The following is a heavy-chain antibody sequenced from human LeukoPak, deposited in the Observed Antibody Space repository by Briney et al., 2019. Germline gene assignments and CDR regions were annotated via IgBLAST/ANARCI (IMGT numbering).Heavy chain of an antibody. CDR3: TTDPTTWESSVH. V-gene: IGHV3-15*01. CDR1: GFTFSNAW. D-gene: IGHD3-22*01. J-gene: IGHJ4*02. CDR2: IKSKTDAGTT. Sequence: GGSLRLSCAASGFTFSNAWMSGVRQAPGKGLEWVGRIKSKTDAGTTDYAAPVKGNFNSPRDDSKNTLYLQMNSLKTEDTAVYYCTTDPTTWESSVHWGQGTLVTVSS.